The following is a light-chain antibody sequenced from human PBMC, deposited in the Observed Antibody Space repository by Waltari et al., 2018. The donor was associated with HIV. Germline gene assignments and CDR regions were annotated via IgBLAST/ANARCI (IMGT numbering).Light chain of an antibody. CDR3: CSYAGNYISV. Sequence: QSALTQPRSVSGSPGESVTISCTGTRSDVGGYNYVSWYQQHPGKAPKLRIFGVNKRPSGVPDRFSGSKSGNTASLTISGLRADDEADYYCCSYAGNYISVFGGGSKLTV. CDR2: GVN. J-gene: IGLJ2*01. V-gene: IGLV2-11*02. CDR1: RSDVGGYNY.